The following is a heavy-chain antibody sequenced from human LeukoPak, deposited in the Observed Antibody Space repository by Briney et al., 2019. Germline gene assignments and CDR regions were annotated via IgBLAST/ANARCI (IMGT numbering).Heavy chain of an antibody. V-gene: IGHV3-21*01. D-gene: IGHD2-15*01. J-gene: IGHJ4*02. Sequence: GGSLRLSCAASGFTFSSYSMNWVRQAPGKGLEWVSFISSSSSYIYYADSVKGRFTISRDNAKNSLYLQVNSLRAEDTAVYYCARGGLFKYFFDYWGQGTPVTVSS. CDR1: GFTFSSYS. CDR3: ARGGLFKYFFDY. CDR2: ISSSSSYI.